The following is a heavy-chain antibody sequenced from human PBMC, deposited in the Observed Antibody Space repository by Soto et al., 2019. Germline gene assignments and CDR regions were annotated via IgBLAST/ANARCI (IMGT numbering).Heavy chain of an antibody. CDR1: GYTFTSYY. D-gene: IGHD6-6*01. CDR2: INPIGGSK. CDR3: ARQKGGLSSSLAGVDY. J-gene: IGHJ4*02. Sequence: QVQLVQSGAEVKKPGASVKVSCKASGYTFTSYYMHWVRQAPGQGLEWMGIINPIGGSKSYAQKFQGRVTMTRATSSSTASMGLSSLRSEDTAVYYCARQKGGLSSSLAGVDYWGQGTLVTVSS. V-gene: IGHV1-46*03.